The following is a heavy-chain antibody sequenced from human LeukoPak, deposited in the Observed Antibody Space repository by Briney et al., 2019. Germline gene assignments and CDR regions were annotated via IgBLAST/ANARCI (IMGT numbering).Heavy chain of an antibody. Sequence: PGGSLRLSCAASGFTFSSYAMSWFRQAPGKGLYWVSAISGSGTGTYYAASVKGGFTISRDNSKNTLYLQMNSLRAEDTAVYYCAKEGGTGTRFDYWGQGTLVTVSS. V-gene: IGHV3-23*01. D-gene: IGHD1-7*01. CDR2: ISGSGTGT. CDR1: GFTFSSYA. J-gene: IGHJ4*02. CDR3: AKEGGTGTRFDY.